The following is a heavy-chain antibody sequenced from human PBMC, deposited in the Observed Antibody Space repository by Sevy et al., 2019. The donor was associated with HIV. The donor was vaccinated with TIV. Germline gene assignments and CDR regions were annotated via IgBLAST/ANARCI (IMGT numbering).Heavy chain of an antibody. CDR1: GGSISSGGYY. CDR3: ARRHSSSWYHYFDY. Sequence: SETLSLTCTVSGGSISSGGYYWSWIRQHPGKGLEWIGYMYYSGSTYYNPSLKSRVTISVDTSKNQFSLKLSSVTAADTAVYYCARRHSSSWYHYFDYWGQGTLVTVSS. CDR2: MYYSGST. J-gene: IGHJ4*02. V-gene: IGHV4-31*03. D-gene: IGHD6-13*01.